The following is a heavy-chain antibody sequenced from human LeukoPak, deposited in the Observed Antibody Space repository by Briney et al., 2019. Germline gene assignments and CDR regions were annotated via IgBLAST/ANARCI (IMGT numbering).Heavy chain of an antibody. CDR2: ISYDGSNK. CDR1: GFTFSSYA. J-gene: IGHJ4*02. Sequence: GSLRLSCAASGFTFSSYAMHWVRQAPGKGLEWVAVISYDGSNKYYADSVKGRFTISRDNSKNTLYLQMNSLRAEDTAVYYCTSAPRTYWGQGTLVTVSS. CDR3: TSAPRTY. V-gene: IGHV3-30-3*01.